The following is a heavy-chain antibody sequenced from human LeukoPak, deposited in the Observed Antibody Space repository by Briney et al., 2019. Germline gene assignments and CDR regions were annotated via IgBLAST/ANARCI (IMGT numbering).Heavy chain of an antibody. CDR2: ISYDGSNK. V-gene: IGHV3-30*18. J-gene: IGHJ4*02. D-gene: IGHD3-10*01. CDR3: AKENYGSGSYYDY. Sequence: PGGSLRLSCAASGFTFSSYGMHWVRQAPGKGLEWVAVISYDGSNKYCADSVKGRFSISRDNSKNTLYLQMNSLRAEDTAVYYCAKENYGSGSYYDYWGQGTLVTVSS. CDR1: GFTFSSYG.